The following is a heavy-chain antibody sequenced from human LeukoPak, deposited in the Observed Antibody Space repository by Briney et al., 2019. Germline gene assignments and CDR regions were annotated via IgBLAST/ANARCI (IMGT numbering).Heavy chain of an antibody. Sequence: GGSLRLSCAASGFTFSSHWMNWVRQAPGKGLKWVANIKEDRSEKYYVDSVRGRFTISRDNAKNSLCLQMNSLRAEDTAIYYCVRSGGYWGQGTLVTVSS. CDR3: VRSGGY. J-gene: IGHJ4*02. CDR1: GFTFSSHW. D-gene: IGHD1-26*01. V-gene: IGHV3-7*05. CDR2: IKEDRSEK.